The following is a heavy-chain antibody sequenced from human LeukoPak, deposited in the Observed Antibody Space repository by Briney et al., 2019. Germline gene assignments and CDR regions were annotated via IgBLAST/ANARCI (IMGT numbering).Heavy chain of an antibody. Sequence: GGSLRLSCAASGFTFSTYGMSWVRQAPGKGLEWVSAISGSGGSTYYADSVKGRFTISRDNSKNTLYLQMNSLRAEDTAVYYCAKGKWELLAPNWFDPWGQGTLVTVSS. CDR3: AKGKWELLAPNWFDP. CDR2: ISGSGGST. V-gene: IGHV3-23*01. CDR1: GFTFSTYG. J-gene: IGHJ5*02. D-gene: IGHD1-26*01.